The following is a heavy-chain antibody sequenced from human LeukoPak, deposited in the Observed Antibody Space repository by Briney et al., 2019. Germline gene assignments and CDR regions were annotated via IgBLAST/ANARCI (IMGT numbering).Heavy chain of an antibody. D-gene: IGHD2-2*01. CDR2: ISGSGGST. CDR1: GFTFSSYA. Sequence: GGSLRLSCAASGFTFSSYAMSSVRQAPGKGLEWVSAISGSGGSTYYADSVKGRFTISRDNSKKTLYLQMNSLRAEDTAVYYCAKDLDVVVDYRGQGTLVTVSS. J-gene: IGHJ4*02. CDR3: AKDLDVVVDY. V-gene: IGHV3-23*01.